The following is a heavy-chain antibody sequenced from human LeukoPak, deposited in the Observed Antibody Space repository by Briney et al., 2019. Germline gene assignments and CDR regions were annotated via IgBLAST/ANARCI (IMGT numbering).Heavy chain of an antibody. D-gene: IGHD3-10*01. J-gene: IGHJ4*02. CDR3: AKDEPGSYSPSDY. Sequence: GRSLRLSCAASGFTFRNYAMHWVPQPPGKGLEWLAFISYDGNDKYYADSVKGRFTISRDNPKNTLYLQMNSLRAEDTAVYYCAKDEPGSYSPSDYWGQGTLVTVSS. V-gene: IGHV3-30*18. CDR1: GFTFRNYA. CDR2: ISYDGNDK.